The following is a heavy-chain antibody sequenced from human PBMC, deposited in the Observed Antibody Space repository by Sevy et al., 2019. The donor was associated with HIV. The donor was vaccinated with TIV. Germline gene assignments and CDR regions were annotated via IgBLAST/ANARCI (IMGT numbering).Heavy chain of an antibody. CDR2: INGRGGST. V-gene: IGHV3-23*01. J-gene: IGHJ4*02. Sequence: GCSLRLSCVVSGYSFSSYAISWVRQAPGKGLEWVSTINGRGGSTYYADSVKGRFTISRDNPKNTLFLQMINLRVDDTAIYYCARPSPRIAAAASDFYDNWGQGTLVTVSS. CDR3: ARPSPRIAAAASDFYDN. CDR1: GYSFSSYA. D-gene: IGHD6-13*01.